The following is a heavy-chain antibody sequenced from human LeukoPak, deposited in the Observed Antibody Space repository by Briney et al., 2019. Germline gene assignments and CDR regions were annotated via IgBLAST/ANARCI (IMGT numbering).Heavy chain of an antibody. V-gene: IGHV4-4*07. D-gene: IGHD1-26*01. CDR2: IYTTGTT. CDR1: SGSIRSYY. Sequence: KTSETLSLTCTDSSGSIRSYYWGWVRQPPGKGLEWIGRIYTTGTTQYNPSLKSRVTMSVDTSTNQFSLNLRSMTAADTAVYYCGRQGYTASYYFFDYWSQGTLVAVS. CDR3: GRQGYTASYYFFDY. J-gene: IGHJ4*02.